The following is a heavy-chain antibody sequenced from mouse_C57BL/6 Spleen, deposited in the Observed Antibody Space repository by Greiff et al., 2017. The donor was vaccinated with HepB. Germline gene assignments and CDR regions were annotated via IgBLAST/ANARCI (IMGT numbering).Heavy chain of an antibody. CDR3: TRSQAYYSNYGNFDV. V-gene: IGHV1-81*01. CDR1: GYTFTSYG. J-gene: IGHJ1*03. D-gene: IGHD2-5*01. Sequence: QVQLQQSGAELARPGASVKLSCKASGYTFTSYGISWVKQRTGQGLEWIGEIYPRSGNTYYNEKFKGKATLTAHKSSSTAYMELRSLTSEDSAVYFCTRSQAYYSNYGNFDVWGTGTTVTVSS. CDR2: IYPRSGNT.